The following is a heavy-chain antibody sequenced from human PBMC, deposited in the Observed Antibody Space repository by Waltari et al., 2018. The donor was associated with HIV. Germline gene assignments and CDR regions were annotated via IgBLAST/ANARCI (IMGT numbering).Heavy chain of an antibody. CDR2: IKSKQSGGTV. J-gene: IGHJ4*02. CDR1: GLEFQESW. CDR3: TTGSSGAEDY. D-gene: IGHD3-22*01. V-gene: IGHV3-15*01. Sequence: EVQLVESGGGLVKHGESLRVSCAASGLEFQESWMSWFRQAPEKGLVWVGRIKSKQSGGTVDYAAPVKGRFTISRDDSKNMMYIQMDSLESEDTAVYYCTTGSSGAEDYWGQGTLVTVSS.